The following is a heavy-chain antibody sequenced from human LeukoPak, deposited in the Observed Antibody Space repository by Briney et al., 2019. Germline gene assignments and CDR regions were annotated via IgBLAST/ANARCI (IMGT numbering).Heavy chain of an antibody. CDR1: GYTFTGYY. CDR2: INPNSGGT. D-gene: IGHD2-15*01. V-gene: IGHV1-2*02. CDR3: ARAMVAAMSWFDP. Sequence: ASVKVSRKASGYTFTGYYMHWVRQAPGQGLEWMGWINPNSGGTNYAQKFQGRVTMTRDTSISTAYMELSRLRSDDTAVYYCARAMVAAMSWFDPWGQGTLVTVSS. J-gene: IGHJ5*02.